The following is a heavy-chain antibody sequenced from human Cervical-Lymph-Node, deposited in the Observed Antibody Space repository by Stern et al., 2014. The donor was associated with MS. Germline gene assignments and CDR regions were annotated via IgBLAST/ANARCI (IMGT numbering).Heavy chain of an antibody. D-gene: IGHD2-15*01. V-gene: IGHV5-51*01. CDR3: ARRSALTGDAFDI. J-gene: IGHJ3*02. Sequence: VQLVQSGAEVKKPGESLKISCKGSGYSFTSYWIGWVRQMPGKSLEWMGIIHPGDSDTRYSPSFQGQVTISADKSISTAYLQWSSLKASDTAMYYCARRSALTGDAFDIWGQGTMVTVSS. CDR2: IHPGDSDT. CDR1: GYSFTSYW.